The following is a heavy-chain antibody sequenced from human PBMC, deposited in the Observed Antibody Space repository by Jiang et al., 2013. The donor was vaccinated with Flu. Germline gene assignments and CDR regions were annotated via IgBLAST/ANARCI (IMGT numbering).Heavy chain of an antibody. CDR2: VLPIFGTT. D-gene: IGHD4-17*01. V-gene: IGHV1-69*06. CDR1: GGAFSSYA. J-gene: IGHJ4*02. Sequence: VQLVESGAEVKKPGSSVKVSCKASGGAFSSYASNWVRQAPGQGLEWMGGVLPIFGTTNYAQKFQGRVTITVDKSTSTAYMELSSLRSEDTAVYYCAKGVGGYGDYADNWGQGTLVTVSS. CDR3: AKGVGGYGDYADN.